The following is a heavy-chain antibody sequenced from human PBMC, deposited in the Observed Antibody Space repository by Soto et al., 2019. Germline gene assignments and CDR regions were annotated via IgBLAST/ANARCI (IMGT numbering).Heavy chain of an antibody. CDR2: IYYSGST. Sequence: QLQLQESGPGLMKPSETLSLICTVSGGSISSSSHYWGWIRQPPGKGLEWIGSIYYSGSTYYNPSLKSRVTISVDTSKNQFSLKLSSVTAADTAVFYCASHSYYYESSGYYSQWGQGTMVTVSA. D-gene: IGHD3-22*01. CDR3: ASHSYYYESSGYYSQ. J-gene: IGHJ3*01. V-gene: IGHV4-39*01. CDR1: GGSISSSSHY.